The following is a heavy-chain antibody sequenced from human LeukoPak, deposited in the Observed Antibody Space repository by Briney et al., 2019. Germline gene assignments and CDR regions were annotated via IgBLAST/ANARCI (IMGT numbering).Heavy chain of an antibody. D-gene: IGHD3-10*01. J-gene: IGHJ4*02. V-gene: IGHV3-15*01. Sequence: AGGSLRLSCAASGFTFSNAWMSWVRQAPGKGLEWVGRIKSKTDGGTTDYAAPVKGRFTISREDSKNTLYLQMNSLKTEDTAVYYCTTDGYYYGSGSYSVFDYWGQGTLVTVSS. CDR2: IKSKTDGGTT. CDR3: TTDGYYYGSGSYSVFDY. CDR1: GFTFSNAW.